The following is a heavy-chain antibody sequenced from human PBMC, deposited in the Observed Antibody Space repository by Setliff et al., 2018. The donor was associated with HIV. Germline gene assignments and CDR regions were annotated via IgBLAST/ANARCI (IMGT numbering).Heavy chain of an antibody. J-gene: IGHJ4*02. CDR2: IRSDESDK. CDR3: TKTMYSSSWSGFDY. D-gene: IGHD6-13*01. V-gene: IGHV3-30*02. CDR1: GGSISSSSYY. Sequence: RTLSLTCTVSGGSISSSSYYWGWVRQAPGKGLEWVAFIRSDESDKHYADSVKGRFTISRYNSKNTLYLQMNSLRVEDTAVYYGTKTMYSSSWSGFDYWGQGTPVTVSS.